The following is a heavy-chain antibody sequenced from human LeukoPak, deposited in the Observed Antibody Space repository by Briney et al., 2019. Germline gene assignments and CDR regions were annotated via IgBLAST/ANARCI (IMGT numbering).Heavy chain of an antibody. CDR2: IYWDDDK. D-gene: IGHD3-9*01. V-gene: IGHV2-5*02. Sequence: ESGPTLVKPTQTLTLTCNFSGFSLRTSGVGVGWIRQPPGKAREWLSLIYWDDDKRYSPSLKRRLTITKDTSKTQVVLTMTNMDPVDTATYYCAHIQNILTGYYRSQYNWFDPWGQGTLVTVSS. J-gene: IGHJ5*02. CDR1: GFSLRTSGVG. CDR3: AHIQNILTGYYRSQYNWFDP.